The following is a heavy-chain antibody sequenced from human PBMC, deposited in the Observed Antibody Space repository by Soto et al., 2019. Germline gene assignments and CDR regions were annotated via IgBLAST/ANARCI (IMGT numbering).Heavy chain of an antibody. D-gene: IGHD6-19*01. J-gene: IGHJ6*02. V-gene: IGHV4-30-2*01. CDR2: IYHSGST. CDR3: VRASAGHYYYYGMDV. CDR1: GGSISSGGYS. Sequence: SETLSLTCAVSGGSISSGGYSWSWIRQPPGKGLEWIGYIYHSGSTYYNPSLKSRVTISVDRSKNQFSLKLSSVTAADTAVYYCVRASAGHYYYYGMDVWGQGTTVTVS.